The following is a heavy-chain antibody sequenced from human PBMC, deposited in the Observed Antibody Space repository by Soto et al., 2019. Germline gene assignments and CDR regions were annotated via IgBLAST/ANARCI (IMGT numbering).Heavy chain of an antibody. CDR3: ARDSAVDYYGMDV. D-gene: IGHD2-15*01. V-gene: IGHV4-59*01. Sequence: SATLSLTCTVSGGSISGYYWSWIRQPPGKGLEWIGYMYKTGSTVYNPSFKSRVTISVDTSKNQFSLKLNSVTAADTAVYYCARDSAVDYYGMDVWGQGTTVTVSS. CDR1: GGSISGYY. J-gene: IGHJ6*02. CDR2: MYKTGST.